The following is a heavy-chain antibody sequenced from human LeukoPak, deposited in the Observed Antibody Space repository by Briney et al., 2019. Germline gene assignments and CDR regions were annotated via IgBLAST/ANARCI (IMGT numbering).Heavy chain of an antibody. CDR3: AGGGYCSGGSCYWFDP. V-gene: IGHV4-59*01. Sequence: SETLSLTCTVYGGSISSYYWSWIRQPPRKGLEWIGYIYYSGSTNYNTSLKSRVTISVDTSKNQYSLKLSSVTAADTAVYYCAGGGYCSGGSCYWFDPWGQGTLVTVSS. CDR1: GGSISSYY. D-gene: IGHD2-15*01. CDR2: IYYSGST. J-gene: IGHJ5*02.